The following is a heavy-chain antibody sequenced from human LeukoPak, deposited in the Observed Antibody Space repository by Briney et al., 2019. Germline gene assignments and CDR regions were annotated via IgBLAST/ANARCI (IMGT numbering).Heavy chain of an antibody. V-gene: IGHV1-46*01. CDR1: GYTFTSYY. D-gene: IGHD5-12*01. J-gene: IGHJ4*02. Sequence: GASVKVSCKASGYTFTSYYMHWVRQAPGQGLEWMGIINPSGGSTNYAQTFQGRVTVTGDTSTSTVYMELGSLRSEDTAVYYCARDYSGYDYWGQGTLVTVSS. CDR2: INPSGGST. CDR3: ARDYSGYDY.